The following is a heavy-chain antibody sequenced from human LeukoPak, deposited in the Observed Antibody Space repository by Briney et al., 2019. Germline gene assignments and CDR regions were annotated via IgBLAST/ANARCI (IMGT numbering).Heavy chain of an antibody. D-gene: IGHD3-10*01. V-gene: IGHV3-23*01. CDR3: AKDSSMVRGVITDFDY. J-gene: IGHJ4*02. CDR2: ISGSGGST. CDR1: GFTFSSYA. Sequence: GGSLRLSCAASGFTFSSYAMSWVGQAPGKGLEWVSAISGSGGSTYYADSVKGRFTISRDNSKNTLYLQMNSLRAEDTAVYYCAKDSSMVRGVITDFDYWGQGTLVTVSS.